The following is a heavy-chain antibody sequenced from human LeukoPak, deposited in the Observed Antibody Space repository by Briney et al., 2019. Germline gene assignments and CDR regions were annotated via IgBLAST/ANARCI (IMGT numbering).Heavy chain of an antibody. D-gene: IGHD3-22*01. CDR3: ARGRLYYYDSSGYYVKSRALYYFDY. V-gene: IGHV4-34*01. Sequence: PSETLSLTCAVYGGSFSVYYWSWIRQPPGKGLEWVGEINHSGSTKYKPSVKSQVTISGDTSKNQCSLKLSSVTAADTAVYYCARGRLYYYDSSGYYVKSRALYYFDYWGQGTLVTVSS. CDR1: GGSFSVYY. CDR2: INHSGST. J-gene: IGHJ4*02.